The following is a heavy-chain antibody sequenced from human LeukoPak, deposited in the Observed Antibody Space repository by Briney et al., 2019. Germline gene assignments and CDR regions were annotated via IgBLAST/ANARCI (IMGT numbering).Heavy chain of an antibody. CDR2: FYSGGNT. CDR3: ARGGGAYCGDDCRRTFDY. CDR1: GFTVSTNY. V-gene: IGHV3-53*01. J-gene: IGHJ4*02. D-gene: IGHD2-21*02. Sequence: GGSLRLSRVASGFTVSTNYMSWVRQAPGKGLEWVSVFYSGGNTYYADSVKGRFTISRDTSKNTLYLQMDSLRAEDTAVYYCARGGGAYCGDDCRRTFDYWGQGTLVTVSS.